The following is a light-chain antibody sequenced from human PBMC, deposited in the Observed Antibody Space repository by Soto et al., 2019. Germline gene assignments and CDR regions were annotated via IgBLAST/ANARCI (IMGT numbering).Light chain of an antibody. CDR3: AAWDESLNGHWV. CDR2: SNN. V-gene: IGLV1-44*01. Sequence: QSVLTQPPSASGTPGQRVTISCSGSSSNIGSNTVKWYQQLPGTAPKLLIYSNNQRPSGVPDRFSGSKSGTSASLAISGLQSEDEADYYCAAWDESLNGHWVFGGGTKLTVL. J-gene: IGLJ3*02. CDR1: SSNIGSNT.